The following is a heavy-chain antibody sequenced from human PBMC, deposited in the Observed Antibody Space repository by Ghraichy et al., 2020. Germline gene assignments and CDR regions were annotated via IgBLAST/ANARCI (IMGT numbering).Heavy chain of an antibody. CDR2: ITTAGTYI. CDR3: ARGHGVSQYYSDGLDV. Sequence: GGSLRLSCAASGFAFDTYAMNWVRQAPGKGLEWLATITTAGTYIYYTDSVKGRFTISRDNSKTSLFLQMSGLRAEDTAVYYCARGHGVSQYYSDGLDVWGQGATVTGSS. CDR1: GFAFDTYA. D-gene: IGHD2-21*01. V-gene: IGHV3-21*01. J-gene: IGHJ6*02.